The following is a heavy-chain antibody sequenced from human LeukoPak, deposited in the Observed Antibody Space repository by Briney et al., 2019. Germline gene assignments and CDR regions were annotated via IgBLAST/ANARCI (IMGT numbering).Heavy chain of an antibody. V-gene: IGHV3-74*01. Sequence: GGSLRLSCAASGFTFSNYWMHWVRQAPGKGLVWVSRINSDGINTSYADSVKGRFTISRDNAKNTLNLQMNSLRAEDTAVYYCARDLGQYYDTSDNWFDPWGQGTLITVSS. J-gene: IGHJ5*02. D-gene: IGHD3-22*01. CDR2: INSDGINT. CDR1: GFTFSNYW. CDR3: ARDLGQYYDTSDNWFDP.